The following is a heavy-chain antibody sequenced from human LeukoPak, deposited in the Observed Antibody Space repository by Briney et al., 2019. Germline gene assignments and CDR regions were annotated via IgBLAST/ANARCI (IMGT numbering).Heavy chain of an antibody. D-gene: IGHD6-25*01. CDR1: GYTFTSYD. V-gene: IGHV1-8*01. J-gene: IGHJ6*02. CDR2: MNPNSGNT. CDR3: ARGSGARYYYGMDV. Sequence: ASVEVSCKASGYTFTSYDINWVRQATGQGLEWMGWMNPNSGNTGYAQKFQGRVTMTRYTSISTAYMELSSLRSEDTAVYYCARGSGARYYYGMDVWGQGTTVTVSS.